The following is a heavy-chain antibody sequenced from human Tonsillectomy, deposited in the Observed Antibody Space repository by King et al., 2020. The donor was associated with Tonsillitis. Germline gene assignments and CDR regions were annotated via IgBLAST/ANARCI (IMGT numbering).Heavy chain of an antibody. CDR3: TTDRYYDFDY. CDR1: GFTFSNAW. V-gene: IGHV3-15*01. D-gene: IGHD3-10*01. Sequence: VQLVEAGGGLVKPGGSLRLSCAASGFTFSNAWMSWGRQAPGKGLEWVGCINSKTDGATTDYAEPVKGRFTISSDDSKNTLYLQMNSQKTEDTAVYYCTTDRYYDFDYWGQGTLVTVSS. J-gene: IGHJ4*02. CDR2: INSKTDGATT.